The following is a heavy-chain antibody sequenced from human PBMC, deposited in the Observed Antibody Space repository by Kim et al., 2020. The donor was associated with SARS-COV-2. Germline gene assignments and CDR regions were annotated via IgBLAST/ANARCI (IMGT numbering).Heavy chain of an antibody. CDR1: GFTFSSYS. Sequence: GGSLRLSCAASGFTFSSYSMNWVRQAPGKGLEWVSSISSSSSYIYYADSVKGRFTISRDNAKNSLYLQMNSLRAEDTAVYYCARARYCSGGSCYCDYWGQGTLVTVS. D-gene: IGHD2-15*01. CDR2: ISSSSSYI. J-gene: IGHJ4*02. CDR3: ARARYCSGGSCYCDY. V-gene: IGHV3-21*01.